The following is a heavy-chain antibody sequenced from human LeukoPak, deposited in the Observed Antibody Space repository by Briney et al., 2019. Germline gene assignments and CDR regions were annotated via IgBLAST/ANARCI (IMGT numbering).Heavy chain of an antibody. CDR1: GGTLSSYA. CDR3: ARDPALEGTEDYRDFGGVESVDAFDV. D-gene: IGHD4-23*01. V-gene: IGHV1-69*10. CDR2: VIPMFDVR. J-gene: IGHJ3*01. Sequence: GASVKVSCKASGGTLSSYALSWMRQAPGQGLEWMGRVIPMFDVRDYAEKFQGRTTLTADTSTGMAYMELSSLTSDDTAVYYCARDPALEGTEDYRDFGGVESVDAFDVWGQGTMVTVFS.